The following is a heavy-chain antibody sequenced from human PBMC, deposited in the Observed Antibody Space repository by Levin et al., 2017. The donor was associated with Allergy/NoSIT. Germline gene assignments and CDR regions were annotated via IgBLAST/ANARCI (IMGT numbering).Heavy chain of an antibody. V-gene: IGHV3-23*01. Sequence: GESLKISCAASGFTFSSYAMSWVRQAPGKGLEWVSAISGSGGSTYYADSVKGRFTISRDNSKNTLYLQMNSLRAEDTAVYYCAKDWYYDGSGRTRGAFDSWGQGTMVTVSS. CDR2: ISGSGGST. J-gene: IGHJ3*02. CDR1: GFTFSSYA. D-gene: IGHD3-10*01. CDR3: AKDWYYDGSGRTRGAFDS.